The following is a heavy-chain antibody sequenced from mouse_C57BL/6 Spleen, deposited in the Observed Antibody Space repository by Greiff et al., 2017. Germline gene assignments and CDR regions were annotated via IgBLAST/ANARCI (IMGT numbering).Heavy chain of an antibody. D-gene: IGHD1-1*01. CDR2: INPYNGGT. J-gene: IGHJ1*03. V-gene: IGHV1-19*01. CDR3: ARRSYGSSYEYFDV. CDR1: GYTFTDYY. Sequence: EVQLQQSGPVLVKPGASVKMSCKASGYTFTDYYMNWVKQSHGKSLEWIGVINPYNGGTSYNQKFKGKATLTVDKSSSTAYMVLNSLTSEDSAVYYCARRSYGSSYEYFDVWGTGTTVTVSS.